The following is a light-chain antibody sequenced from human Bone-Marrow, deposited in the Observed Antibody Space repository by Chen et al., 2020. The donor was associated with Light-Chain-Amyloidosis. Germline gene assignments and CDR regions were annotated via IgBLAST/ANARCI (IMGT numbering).Light chain of an antibody. Sequence: QSALTQPASVSGSPVQSFPFSCTGTSSDVGGDNHVSWYQQHPDKAPKLMIYEVTNRPTWVPDRFSGSKSDNTASLTISGLQTEDEADYFCSSYTITNTLVFGSGTRVTVL. J-gene: IGLJ1*01. CDR2: EVT. CDR3: SSYTITNTLV. CDR1: SSDVGGDNH. V-gene: IGLV2-14*01.